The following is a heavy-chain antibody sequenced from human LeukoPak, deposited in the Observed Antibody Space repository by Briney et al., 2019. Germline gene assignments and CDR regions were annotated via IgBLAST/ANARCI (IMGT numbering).Heavy chain of an antibody. CDR1: GFTFSIYS. V-gene: IGHV3-23*01. J-gene: IGHJ5*01. D-gene: IGHD3-10*01. Sequence: GGSLRLSCAASGFTFSIYSMTWVRQAPGKGMGWVSAISDNGGTTYYPDSLKGRFTISRHNSKNTLYLQINSLRADDTAVYYCAKDRVDGSGSQLDSWGHGSLVLVSS. CDR2: ISDNGGTT. CDR3: AKDRVDGSGSQLDS.